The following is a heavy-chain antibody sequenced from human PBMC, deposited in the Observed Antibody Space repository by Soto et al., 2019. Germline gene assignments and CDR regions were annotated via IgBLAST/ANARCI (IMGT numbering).Heavy chain of an antibody. D-gene: IGHD4-17*01. J-gene: IGHJ5*02. CDR3: ARAPGGTEAQLSTA. CDR2: IIPILGIA. CDR1: GGTFSSYT. V-gene: IGHV1-69*02. Sequence: QVQLVQSGAEVKKPGSSVKVSCKASGGTFSSYTISWVRQAPGQGLEWMGRIIPILGIANYAQKFQGRVTITADKSTSTAYMELSSLRSEDTAVYYWARAPGGTEAQLSTAWGQGTLVTVSS.